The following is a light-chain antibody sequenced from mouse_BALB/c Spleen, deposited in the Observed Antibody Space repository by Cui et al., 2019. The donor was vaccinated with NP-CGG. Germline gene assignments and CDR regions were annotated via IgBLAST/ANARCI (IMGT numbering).Light chain of an antibody. J-gene: IGLJ1*01. CDR3: ALWYSNHWV. V-gene: IGLV1*01. CDR2: GTN. CDR1: TGAVTTSNY. Sequence: QAVVTNDSALTPSPGEIVTTTCRSSTGAVTTSNYANWVQEKPDHLFTGLIGGTNNRVPGVPARFSGSLIGDKAALTITGAQTEDEAIYFCALWYSNHWVFGGGTKLTVL.